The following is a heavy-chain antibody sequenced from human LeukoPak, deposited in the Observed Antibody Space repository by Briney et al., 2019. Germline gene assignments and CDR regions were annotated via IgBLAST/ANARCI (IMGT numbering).Heavy chain of an antibody. V-gene: IGHV1-18*01. Sequence: GASVKVSCKASGYTFTSYGISWVRQAPGQGLEWMGWISAYNGNTNYAQKLQGRVTMTTDTSTSTAYMELRSLRSDDTAVHYCARDGEYCSGGSCQSLTTNYYGMDVWGQGTTVTVSS. D-gene: IGHD2-15*01. J-gene: IGHJ6*02. CDR2: ISAYNGNT. CDR3: ARDGEYCSGGSCQSLTTNYYGMDV. CDR1: GYTFTSYG.